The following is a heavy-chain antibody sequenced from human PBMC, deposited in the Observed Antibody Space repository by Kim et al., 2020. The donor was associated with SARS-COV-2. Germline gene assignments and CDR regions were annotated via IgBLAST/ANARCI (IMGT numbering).Heavy chain of an antibody. CDR2: ISYDGSNK. V-gene: IGHV3-30*18. J-gene: IGHJ6*02. CDR1: GFTFSSYG. D-gene: IGHD4-17*01. CDR3: AKASYGDWPFYYYYGMDV. Sequence: GGSLRLSCAASGFTFSSYGMHWVRQAPGKGLEWVAVISYDGSNKYYADSVKGRFTISRDNSKNTLYLQMNSLRAEDTAVYYCAKASYGDWPFYYYYGMDVWGQGTTVTVSS.